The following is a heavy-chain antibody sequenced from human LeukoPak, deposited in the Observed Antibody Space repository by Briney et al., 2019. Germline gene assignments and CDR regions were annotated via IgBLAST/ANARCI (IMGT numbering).Heavy chain of an antibody. CDR2: ISWNSGSI. J-gene: IGHJ5*02. Sequence: PGGSLRLSCAASGFTFDDYAMYWVRQAPGKGLEWVSGISWNSGSIGYADSVKGRFTISRDNAKNSLYLQMNSLRAEDTAVYYCARDTPSSGSPVDPWGQGTLVTVSS. CDR1: GFTFDDYA. CDR3: ARDTPSSGSPVDP. D-gene: IGHD3-22*01. V-gene: IGHV3-9*01.